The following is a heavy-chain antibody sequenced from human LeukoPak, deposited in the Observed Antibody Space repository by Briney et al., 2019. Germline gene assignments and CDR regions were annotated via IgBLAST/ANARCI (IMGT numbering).Heavy chain of an antibody. V-gene: IGHV3-11*04. D-gene: IGHD5-24*01. Sequence: TGGSLRLSCAASGFTFSDYYMSWIRQAPGKGLEWVSYISSSGSIIYYADSVKGRFTISRDNAKNSLYLQMNSLRAEDTAVYYCARDIEPDGYNSGPFDYWGQGTLVTVSS. CDR2: ISSSGSII. J-gene: IGHJ4*02. CDR3: ARDIEPDGYNSGPFDY. CDR1: GFTFSDYY.